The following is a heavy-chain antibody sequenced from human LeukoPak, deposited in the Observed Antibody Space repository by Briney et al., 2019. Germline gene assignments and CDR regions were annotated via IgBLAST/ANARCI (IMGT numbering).Heavy chain of an antibody. CDR2: IYHSGST. V-gene: IGHV4-38-2*02. Sequence: SETLSLTCTVSGYSISSGYYWGWIRQPPGKGLEWIGSIYHSGSTYYTPSLKSRVTISVDTSKNQFSLKLSSVTAADTAVYYCARKDYYDSSRMGDWFDPWGQGTLVTVSS. CDR3: ARKDYYDSSRMGDWFDP. CDR1: GYSISSGYY. J-gene: IGHJ5*02. D-gene: IGHD3-22*01.